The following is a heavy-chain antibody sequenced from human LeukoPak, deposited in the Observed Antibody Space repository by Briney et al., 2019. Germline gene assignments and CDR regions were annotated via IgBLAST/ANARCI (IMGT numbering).Heavy chain of an antibody. V-gene: IGHV1-69*13. CDR1: GGTFSSYA. D-gene: IGHD3-9*01. Sequence: SVKVSCKASGGTFSSYAISWVRQAPGQGLEWMGGIIPIFGTANYAQKFRGRVTITADESTSTAYMELSSLRSEDTAVYYCAKTKKTGYNYFDYWGQGTLVTVSS. CDR3: AKTKKTGYNYFDY. CDR2: IIPIFGTA. J-gene: IGHJ4*02.